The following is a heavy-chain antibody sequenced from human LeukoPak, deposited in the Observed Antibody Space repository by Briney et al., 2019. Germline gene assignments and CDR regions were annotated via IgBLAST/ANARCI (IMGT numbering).Heavy chain of an antibody. Sequence: GGSLRLSSAASGFAFSSYSMNWVRQAPGKGLEWVSSISSSSSYIYYADSVKGRFTVSRDNAKNSLYLQMNSLRAEDTAVYYCARGTLLSGWFRPNWFDPWGQGTLVTVSS. D-gene: IGHD6-19*01. CDR2: ISSSSSYI. CDR1: GFAFSSYS. J-gene: IGHJ5*02. V-gene: IGHV3-21*01. CDR3: ARGTLLSGWFRPNWFDP.